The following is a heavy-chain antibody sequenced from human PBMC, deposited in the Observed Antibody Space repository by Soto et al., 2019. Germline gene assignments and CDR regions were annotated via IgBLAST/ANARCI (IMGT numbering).Heavy chain of an antibody. D-gene: IGHD7-27*01. V-gene: IGHV4-31*03. Sequence: SETLSLTCTVSGGSISSGGYYWSWIRQHPGKGLEWIGYIYYNGDTYYNPSLKSRVSISIDTSKNQFSLRLTSVTAADTAVYYCARSHRDNWGSPDYFDYWGQGTLVTVS. CDR3: ARSHRDNWGSPDYFDY. CDR1: GGSISSGGYY. CDR2: IYYNGDT. J-gene: IGHJ4*02.